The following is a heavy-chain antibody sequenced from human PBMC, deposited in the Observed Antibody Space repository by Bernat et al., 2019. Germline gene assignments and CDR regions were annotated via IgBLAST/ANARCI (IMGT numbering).Heavy chain of an antibody. CDR1: GGSISSGGYY. CDR3: ARDTRCWNRVWPCGSYYYYGMDV. J-gene: IGHJ6*02. CDR2: IYYSGST. V-gene: IGHV4-31*03. Sequence: QVQLQESGPGLVKPSQTLSLTCTVSGGSISSGGYYWSWIRQHPGKGLEWIGYIYYSGSTNYNPSLKSRVTISGDTSKNQFSLKLSSVTAADTAVYYCARDTRCWNRVWPCGSYYYYGMDVWGQGTTVTVSS. D-gene: IGHD2-2*01.